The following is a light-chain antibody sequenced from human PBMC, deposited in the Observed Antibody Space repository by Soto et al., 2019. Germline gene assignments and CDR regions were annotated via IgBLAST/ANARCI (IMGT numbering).Light chain of an antibody. V-gene: IGKV1-5*03. Sequence: DIQMTQSPSTLSASVGDRVTITCRASQSISSLLAWYQQKPGRAPTLLIYKASTLESGVPSRFSGSGSGTELSLTISSLQPDDSATYYCQQYNSYPLTFGQGTRVEIK. J-gene: IGKJ5*01. CDR2: KAS. CDR1: QSISSL. CDR3: QQYNSYPLT.